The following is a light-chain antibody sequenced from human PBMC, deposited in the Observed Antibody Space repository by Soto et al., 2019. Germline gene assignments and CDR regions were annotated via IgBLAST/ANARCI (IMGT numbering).Light chain of an antibody. CDR3: SSYAGSNIWV. Sequence: QSALTQPPSASGSPGQSVTISCTGTSSDVGGYNYVSWYQQHPGKAPKLMISEVTKRPSGVPDRFFGSKSGNTASLTVSGLQAEDEADYYCSSYAGSNIWVFGGGTKLTVL. V-gene: IGLV2-8*01. CDR1: SSDVGGYNY. CDR2: EVT. J-gene: IGLJ2*01.